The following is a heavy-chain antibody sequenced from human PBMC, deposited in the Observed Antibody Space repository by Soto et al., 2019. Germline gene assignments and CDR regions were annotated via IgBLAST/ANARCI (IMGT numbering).Heavy chain of an antibody. CDR1: GGAFSGFY. CDR3: ARDKITGLFDY. J-gene: IGHJ4*02. D-gene: IGHD2-8*02. Sequence: SDTPSLTCAVYGGAFSGFYWSLIRQPPGKGLEWIGEINHSGSTNYNPSLKSRVTISVDTSKNQFSLKPTSVTAADTAGYYCARDKITGLFDYWXQGXLVXVSS. V-gene: IGHV4-34*01. CDR2: INHSGST.